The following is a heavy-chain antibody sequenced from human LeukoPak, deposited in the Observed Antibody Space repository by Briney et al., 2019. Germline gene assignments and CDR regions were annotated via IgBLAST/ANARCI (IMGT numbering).Heavy chain of an antibody. Sequence: PGRSLRLSCAASGFTFSSYGMHWVRQAPGKGLEWVAVIWYDGSNKYYADSVKGRFTISRDNSKNTLYLQMNSLRAEDTAAYYCARDRRGYCSSTSCYTFGYWGQGTLVTVSS. J-gene: IGHJ4*02. CDR3: ARDRRGYCSSTSCYTFGY. D-gene: IGHD2-2*02. CDR1: GFTFSSYG. V-gene: IGHV3-33*01. CDR2: IWYDGSNK.